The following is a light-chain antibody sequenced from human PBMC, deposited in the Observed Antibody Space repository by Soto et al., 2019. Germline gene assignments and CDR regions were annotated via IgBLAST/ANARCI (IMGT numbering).Light chain of an antibody. CDR1: TSNIGSNY. Sequence: QSVLTQPPSVSGTPGQRVIISCSGSTSNIGSNYVYWYHQLPGTAPKLLIHRNNQRPSGIPDRVSGSKSGTSASLAISGLRSEDEADYYCAAWDDGLSVWVFGGGTKLTVL. V-gene: IGLV1-47*01. J-gene: IGLJ3*02. CDR2: RNN. CDR3: AAWDDGLSVWV.